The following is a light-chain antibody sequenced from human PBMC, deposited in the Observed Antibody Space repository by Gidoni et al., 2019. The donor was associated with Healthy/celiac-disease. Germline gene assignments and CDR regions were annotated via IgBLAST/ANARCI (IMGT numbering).Light chain of an antibody. CDR2: GAS. J-gene: IGKJ2*01. V-gene: IGKV3-15*01. CDR3: QQYNNWPQT. Sequence: EIVLTQSPATLSVSPGERATLACRASQSVSSNLAWYQQKPGQAPRLLIYGASPRATGIPARFSGSASGTEFTLTISILQSEDFAVYYCQQYNNWPQTFGQGTKLEIK. CDR1: QSVSSN.